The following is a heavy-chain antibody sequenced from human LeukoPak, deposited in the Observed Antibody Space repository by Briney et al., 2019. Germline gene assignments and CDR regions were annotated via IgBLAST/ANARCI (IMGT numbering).Heavy chain of an antibody. CDR1: AFTFSNYW. CDR2: IKEDGSEI. D-gene: IGHD4-23*01. J-gene: IGHJ4*02. V-gene: IGHV3-7*01. Sequence: PGGSLRLSCAASAFTFSNYWMSWVRQAPGKGLGWVANIKEDGSEINYVESVKGRFTISRDNAKNSLYLQMNSLRVDDTAVYYCARDRGYSTFDYWGQGTLVTVSS. CDR3: ARDRGYSTFDY.